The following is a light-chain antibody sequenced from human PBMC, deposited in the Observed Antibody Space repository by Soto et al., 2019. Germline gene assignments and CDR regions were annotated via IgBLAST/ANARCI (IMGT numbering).Light chain of an antibody. CDR3: SSYTSSSSYV. CDR1: SSDVGGYNY. V-gene: IGLV2-14*01. Sequence: SALTPPASVSWSPGQSITISCTGTSSDVGGYNYVSWYQQHPGKAPKLMIYDVSNRPSGVSNRFSGSKSGNTASLTISGLQAEDEADYYCSSYTSSSSYVFGTGTKVTVL. J-gene: IGLJ1*01. CDR2: DVS.